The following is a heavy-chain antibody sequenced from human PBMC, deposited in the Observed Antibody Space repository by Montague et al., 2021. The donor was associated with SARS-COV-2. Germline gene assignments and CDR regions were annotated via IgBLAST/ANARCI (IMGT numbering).Heavy chain of an antibody. CDR3: ARLGSGSNYTLDY. CDR1: GGSVSSGSNY. CDR2: ENLYDSENT. Sequence: SETLSLTCTVSGGSVSSGSNYWTWIRQPPGKGLEWIGNENLYDSENTKYNPSLKSRVTISVDSSNNQFSLKLSSVTAADTAVYYCARLGSGSNYTLDYWGQGTLVTVSS. J-gene: IGHJ4*02. D-gene: IGHD3-10*01. V-gene: IGHV4-61*01.